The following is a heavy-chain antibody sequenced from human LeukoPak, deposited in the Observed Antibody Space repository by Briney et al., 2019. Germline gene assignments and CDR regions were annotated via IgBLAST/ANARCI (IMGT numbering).Heavy chain of an antibody. Sequence: PGGSLRLSCAASGFTFSSYAMHWVRQAPGKGLEWVAVISYDGSNKYYADSVKGRFTISRDNSKNTLYLQMNSLRAEDTAVYYCARGSPSGYYLNYWGQGTLVTVSS. CDR3: ARGSPSGYYLNY. D-gene: IGHD3-22*01. V-gene: IGHV3-30*04. J-gene: IGHJ4*02. CDR2: ISYDGSNK. CDR1: GFTFSSYA.